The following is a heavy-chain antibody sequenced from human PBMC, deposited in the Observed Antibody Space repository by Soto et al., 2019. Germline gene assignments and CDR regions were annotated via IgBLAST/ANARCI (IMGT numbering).Heavy chain of an antibody. Sequence: EVQLVESGGGPVRPGGSLKLSCAASGFNFITYCLSWVRQAPGKGLEWVASISSSAVYVDYADSVKGRFTISRDNSNNSLYRQMNSVRAEDTSTYYCVRDGLDHYDTDRQYLDIWGQGTLVTVSS. CDR1: GFNFITYC. CDR2: ISSSAVYV. CDR3: VRDGLDHYDTDRQYLDI. V-gene: IGHV3-21*01. D-gene: IGHD3-22*01. J-gene: IGHJ4*02.